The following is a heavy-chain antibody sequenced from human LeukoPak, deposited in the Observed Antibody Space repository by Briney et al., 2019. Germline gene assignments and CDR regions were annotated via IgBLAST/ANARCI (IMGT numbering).Heavy chain of an antibody. CDR3: ARGRYCSGGSCYLGRRGPFDY. Sequence: ASVKVSCKASGYTFTSYGISWVRQAPGQGLEWMGWISAYNGNTNYAQKLQGRVTMTTDTSTSTAYMELRSLRSEDTAVYYCARGRYCSGGSCYLGRRGPFDYWGQGTLVTVSS. CDR2: ISAYNGNT. D-gene: IGHD2-15*01. J-gene: IGHJ4*02. V-gene: IGHV1-18*01. CDR1: GYTFTSYG.